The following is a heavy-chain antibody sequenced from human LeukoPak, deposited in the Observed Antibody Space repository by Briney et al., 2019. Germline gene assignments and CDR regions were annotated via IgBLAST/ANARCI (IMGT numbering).Heavy chain of an antibody. Sequence: ASVKVSCKASGGTFSSYAISWVRQAPGQGLEWMGRIIPIFGTANYAQKFQGRVTITTDESTSTAYMELSSLRSEDTAVYYCARSSGWYLFGRDAFDIWGQGTMVTVSS. J-gene: IGHJ3*02. V-gene: IGHV1-69*05. D-gene: IGHD6-19*01. CDR3: ARSSGWYLFGRDAFDI. CDR2: IIPIFGTA. CDR1: GGTFSSYA.